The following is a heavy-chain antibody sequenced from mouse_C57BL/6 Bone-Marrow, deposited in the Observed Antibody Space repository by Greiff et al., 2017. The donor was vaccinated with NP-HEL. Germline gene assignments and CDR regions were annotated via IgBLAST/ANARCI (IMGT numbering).Heavy chain of an antibody. CDR3: ARLGYYFYWYFDV. CDR1: GYAFTNYL. V-gene: IGHV1-54*01. CDR2: INPGSGGT. J-gene: IGHJ1*03. D-gene: IGHD1-1*01. Sequence: VKLQESGAELVRPGTSVKVSCKASGYAFTNYLIEWVKQRPGQGLEWIGVINPGSGGTNYNEKFKGKATLTADKSSSTAYMQLSSLTSEDSAVYFCARLGYYFYWYFDVWGTGTTVTVSS.